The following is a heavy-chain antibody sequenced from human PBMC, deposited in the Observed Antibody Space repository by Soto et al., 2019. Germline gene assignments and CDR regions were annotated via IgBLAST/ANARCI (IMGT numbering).Heavy chain of an antibody. D-gene: IGHD6-19*01. CDR1: GFTFNMYA. CDR3: AKGLAVTHPASDY. V-gene: IGHV3-23*01. J-gene: IGHJ4*02. CDR2: ISDGGGRT. Sequence: EVQLLESGGDLVQPGGSLRLSCAASGFTFNMYAMSWVRQAPGKGLEWVSAISDGGGRTYYTDSVKGRFSISRDISKNTLYLQMNTLRAEDTAVYYCAKGLAVTHPASDYWGQGTLVTVPS.